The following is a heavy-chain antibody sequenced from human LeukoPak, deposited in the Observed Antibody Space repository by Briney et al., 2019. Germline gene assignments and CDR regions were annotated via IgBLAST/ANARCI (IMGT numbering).Heavy chain of an antibody. D-gene: IGHD1-1*01. CDR2: INPNTGVT. V-gene: IGHV1-2*06. CDR1: GYTFSGHY. CDR3: ARTWTQLFTPDFDL. J-gene: IGHJ4*02. Sequence: ASVKVSCTASGYTFSGHYLHWVRQAPGQGLEWMGRINPNTGVTQYTENFQGRVTMTGDTSISTAYMELNGLRSDDTAIYYCARTWTQLFTPDFDLWGQGTLVTVSS.